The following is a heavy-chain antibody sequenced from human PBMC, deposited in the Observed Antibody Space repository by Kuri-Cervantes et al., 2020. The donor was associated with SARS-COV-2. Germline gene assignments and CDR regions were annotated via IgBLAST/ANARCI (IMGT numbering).Heavy chain of an antibody. V-gene: IGHV1-18*01. D-gene: IGHD3-22*01. CDR3: AREYLNFDSSAYYY. J-gene: IGHJ4*02. Sequence: ASVKVSCKASGYTFTSYGISWVRQAPGQGLEWMGWISAYNGNTNYAQKLQGRVTMTTDTSTSTAYVELRSLRSDDTAVYYCAREYLNFDSSAYYYWGQGTLVTVSS. CDR1: GYTFTSYG. CDR2: ISAYNGNT.